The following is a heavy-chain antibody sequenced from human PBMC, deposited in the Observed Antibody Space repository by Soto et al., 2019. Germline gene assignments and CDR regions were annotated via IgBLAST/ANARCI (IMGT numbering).Heavy chain of an antibody. J-gene: IGHJ6*02. CDR3: ARDQSGSYYYYYGMDV. CDR2: INSDGSST. Sequence: PGGSLRLSCAASGFTFSSYWMHWVRQAPGKGLVWVSRINSDGSSTSYADSVKGRFTISRDNAKNTLYLQMNSLRAEDTAVYYCARDQSGSYYYYYGMDVWGQGTTVTVSS. CDR1: GFTFSSYW. V-gene: IGHV3-74*01. D-gene: IGHD1-26*01.